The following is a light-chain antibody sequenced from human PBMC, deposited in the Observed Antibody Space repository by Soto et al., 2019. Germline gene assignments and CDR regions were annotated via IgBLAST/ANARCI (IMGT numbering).Light chain of an antibody. CDR3: QSYDSSLSGWV. Sequence: QSVLTQPPSVSGAPGQRVTISCTGSSSNIGAHYDVHWYQQLPGTAPKLLIYGNTNRPSGVPDRFSGSKSGTSASLAITGLQAEDEADYYCQSYDSSLSGWVFGAGTKLTVL. V-gene: IGLV1-40*01. J-gene: IGLJ3*02. CDR2: GNT. CDR1: SSNIGAHYD.